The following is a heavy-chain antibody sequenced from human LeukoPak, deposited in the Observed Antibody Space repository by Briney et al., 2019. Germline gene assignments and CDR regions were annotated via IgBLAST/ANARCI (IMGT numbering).Heavy chain of an antibody. CDR3: ASTYYDILTGYPKYNWFDP. V-gene: IGHV4-30-4*01. D-gene: IGHD3-9*01. CDR2: IYYNGST. CDR1: GGSISSGDYY. J-gene: IGHJ5*02. Sequence: SETLSLTCTVSGGSISSGDYYWSWIRQPPGKGLEWIGYIYYNGSTYYNPSLKSRVTISVDTSKNQFSLKLSSVTAADTAVYYCASTYYDILTGYPKYNWFDPWGQGTLVTVSS.